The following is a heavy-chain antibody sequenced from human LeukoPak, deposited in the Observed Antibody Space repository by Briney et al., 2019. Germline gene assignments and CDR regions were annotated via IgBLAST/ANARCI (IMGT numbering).Heavy chain of an antibody. J-gene: IGHJ4*02. CDR2: IRYDGSNK. D-gene: IGHD2-2*01. CDR1: GFTFSSYG. CDR3: AKAGTYCSSTSCSFDY. V-gene: IGHV3-30*02. Sequence: PGGSLRLSCAASGFTFSSYGMHWVRQAPGKGLEWGAFIRYDGSNKYYADSVKGRFTISRDNSKNTLYLQMNSLRAEDTAVYYCAKAGTYCSSTSCSFDYWGQGTLVTVSS.